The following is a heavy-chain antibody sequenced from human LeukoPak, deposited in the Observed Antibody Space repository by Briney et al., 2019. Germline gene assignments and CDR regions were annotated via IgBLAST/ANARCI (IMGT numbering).Heavy chain of an antibody. J-gene: IGHJ5*02. D-gene: IGHD6-19*01. CDR3: AKGGYSSGRYRYNWFDP. V-gene: IGHV3-30*02. Sequence: GGSLRLSCAASGFTFSSYGMHWVRQAPGKGLEWVAFIRYDGSNKYYADSVKGRFTISRDNSKNTLYLQMNSLRAEDTAVYYCAKGGYSSGRYRYNWFDPWGQGTLVTVSS. CDR1: GFTFSSYG. CDR2: IRYDGSNK.